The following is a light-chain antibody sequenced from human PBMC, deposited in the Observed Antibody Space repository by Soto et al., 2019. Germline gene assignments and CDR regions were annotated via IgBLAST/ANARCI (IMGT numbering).Light chain of an antibody. Sequence: QSALTQPASVSGSPGQSITISCTGTSSDVGGYNYVSWYQQHPGKAPKLIIYDVSNRPSGVSNRFSGSKSGNTASLTISGLQADEEDDYYCSSYKRSSTLYVFGTGTKLTVL. V-gene: IGLV2-14*01. CDR1: SSDVGGYNY. CDR3: SSYKRSSTLYV. J-gene: IGLJ1*01. CDR2: DVS.